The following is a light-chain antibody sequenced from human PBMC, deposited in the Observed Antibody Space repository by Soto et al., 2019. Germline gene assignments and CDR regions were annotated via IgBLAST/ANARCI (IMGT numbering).Light chain of an antibody. V-gene: IGLV1-44*01. CDR3: AAGDDLQSVV. J-gene: IGLJ3*02. CDR1: NSNIGSNA. Sequence: QSVLTQPPSASETPGQRVTISCSGSNSNIGSNAVNWYQQLPGTAPKLLIYSNNQRPSGVPDRFSGSKSGTSASLAISGQRDEEEDDYCCAAGDDLQSVVFVGGTKLTVL. CDR2: SNN.